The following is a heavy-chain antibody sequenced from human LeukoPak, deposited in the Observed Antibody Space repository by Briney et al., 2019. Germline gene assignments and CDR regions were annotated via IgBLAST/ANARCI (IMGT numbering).Heavy chain of an antibody. CDR3: AKDTNYYDSSGYSDYYYYYMDV. CDR2: ISGSGGST. V-gene: IGHV3-23*01. CDR1: GVTFSSYA. Sequence: GGSLRLSCAASGVTFSSYAMSWVRQAPGKGLEWVSAISGSGGSTYYADSVKGRFTISRDNSKNTLYLQMNSLRAEDTAVYYCAKDTNYYDSSGYSDYYYYYMDVWGKGTTVTVSS. J-gene: IGHJ6*03. D-gene: IGHD3-22*01.